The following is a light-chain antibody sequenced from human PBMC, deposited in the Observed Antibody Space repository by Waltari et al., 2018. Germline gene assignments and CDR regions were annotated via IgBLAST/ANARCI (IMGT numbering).Light chain of an antibody. CDR2: DAS. V-gene: IGKV1-33*01. CDR1: QDISKF. J-gene: IGKJ3*01. Sequence: DIQMTQSPSSLSASVGDRLTITCEASQDISKFLNWYQQKPGKAPKLLIYDASNLETGVPSRFSGSGSGTDFTFTITSLQPEDVATYFCQQYDNLPRTFGPGTKVDAK. CDR3: QQYDNLPRT.